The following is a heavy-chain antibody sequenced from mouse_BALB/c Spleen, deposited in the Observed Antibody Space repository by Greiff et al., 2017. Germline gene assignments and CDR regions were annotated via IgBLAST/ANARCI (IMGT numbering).Heavy chain of an antibody. CDR3: ARSQYGNWFAY. CDR2: IYPGDGDT. V-gene: IGHV1-82*01. D-gene: IGHD2-10*02. J-gene: IGHJ3*01. Sequence: VQLQQSGPELVKPGASVKISCKASGYAFSSSWMNWVKQRPGQGLEWIGRIYPGDGDTNYNGKFKGKATLTADKSSSTAYMQLSSLTSVDSAVYFCARSQYGNWFAYWGQGTLVTVSA. CDR1: GYAFSSSW.